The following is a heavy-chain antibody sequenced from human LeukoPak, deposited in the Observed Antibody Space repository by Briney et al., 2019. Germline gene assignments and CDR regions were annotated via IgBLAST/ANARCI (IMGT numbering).Heavy chain of an antibody. V-gene: IGHV4-39*07. CDR1: GGSISSSGYY. CDR3: ARVYGGVYDSSGYIDY. CDR2: IYHSGST. J-gene: IGHJ4*02. Sequence: SETLSLTCIVSGGSISSSGYYWSWIRQHPGKGLEWIGEIYHSGSTNYNPSLKSRVTISVDKSKNQFSLKLSSVTAADTAVYYCARVYGGVYDSSGYIDYWGQGTLVTVSS. D-gene: IGHD3-22*01.